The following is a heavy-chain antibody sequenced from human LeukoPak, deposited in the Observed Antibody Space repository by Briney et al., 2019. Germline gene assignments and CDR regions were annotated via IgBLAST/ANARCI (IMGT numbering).Heavy chain of an antibody. D-gene: IGHD2-8*01. CDR3: ARARPYCPDGVCLKYDYGMDV. J-gene: IGHJ6*02. CDR1: GYTFITYY. CDR2: IHPRDGST. Sequence: ASVKVSCKASGYTFITYYMHWVRQAPGQGLEWMGMIHPRDGSTSYIQKFQGRVTMTRDTSTGTVYMELSSLRSEDTAVYYCARARPYCPDGVCLKYDYGMDVWGQGTTVIVSS. V-gene: IGHV1-46*01.